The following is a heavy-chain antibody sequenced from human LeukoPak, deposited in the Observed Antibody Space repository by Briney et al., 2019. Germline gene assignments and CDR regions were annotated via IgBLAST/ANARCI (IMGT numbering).Heavy chain of an antibody. CDR2: INHLGST. J-gene: IGHJ6*04. Sequence: ASQTLSLTCAVSGGSISSSNWWSWVRQPPEKGLEWIGEINHLGSTNYNPSLKSRVTISVDTSKKQFSLNLTSVTAADTAVYYCARLPYGSGYWLHREGRDVWGKGTTVTISS. V-gene: IGHV4-4*02. CDR3: ARLPYGSGYWLHREGRDV. CDR1: GGSISSSNW. D-gene: IGHD3-10*01.